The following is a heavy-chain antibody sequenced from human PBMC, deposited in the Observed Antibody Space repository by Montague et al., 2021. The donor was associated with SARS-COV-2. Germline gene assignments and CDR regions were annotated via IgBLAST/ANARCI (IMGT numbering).Heavy chain of an antibody. Sequence: SETLSLTRTVSGGSISSSTYYWGWIRQPPGKGLEWIGSIYYSGSTYYSPSLKSRVTISVDTSKNQFSLKLSSVTAADTAVYYCARHGWGWLRLLRPFDYWGQGTLVTVSS. CDR2: IYYSGST. D-gene: IGHD5-12*01. J-gene: IGHJ4*02. V-gene: IGHV4-39*01. CDR3: ARHGWGWLRLLRPFDY. CDR1: GGSISSSTYY.